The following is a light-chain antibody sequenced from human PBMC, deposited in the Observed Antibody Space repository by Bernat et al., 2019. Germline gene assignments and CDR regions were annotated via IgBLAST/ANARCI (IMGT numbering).Light chain of an antibody. J-gene: IGLJ1*01. V-gene: IGLV2-18*02. CDR1: SSDVGSYNR. CDR3: RSYTSSSTFYV. Sequence: QSALTQPPSVSGSPGQSVTISCTGTSSDVGSYNRVSWYQQPPGTAPKLMIYEVSNRPSGVPDRFSGSKSGNTASLTISGLQAEDAADYYCRSYTSSSTFYVFGTGTKVTVL. CDR2: EVS.